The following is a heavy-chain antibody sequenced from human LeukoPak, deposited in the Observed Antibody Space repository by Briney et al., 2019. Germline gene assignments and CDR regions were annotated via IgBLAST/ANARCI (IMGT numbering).Heavy chain of an antibody. D-gene: IGHD3-3*01. CDR2: IYYSGST. J-gene: IGHJ4*02. CDR3: ARVRGEWLLYRYTFDY. CDR1: GGSISSSSYY. V-gene: IGHV4-39*07. Sequence: SETLSLTCTVSGGSISSSSYYWGWIRQPPGKGLEWIGSIYYSGSTYYNPSLKSRVTISVDTSKNQFSLKLSSVTAADTAVYYCARVRGEWLLYRYTFDYWGQGTLVTVSS.